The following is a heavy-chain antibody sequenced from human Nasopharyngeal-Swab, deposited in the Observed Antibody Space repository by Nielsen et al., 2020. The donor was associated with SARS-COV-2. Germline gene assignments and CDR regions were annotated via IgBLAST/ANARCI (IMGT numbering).Heavy chain of an antibody. J-gene: IGHJ3*02. CDR2: IYPGDSDT. D-gene: IGHD2-21*02. Sequence: GESLKISCKGSGYSFTSYWIGWVRQMPGKGLEWMGIIYPGDSDTRYSPSFQGQVTISADKSISTAYLQWSSLKASDTAMYYCASGLVVVTAIRRSSYAFDIWSQGTMVTVSS. CDR1: GYSFTSYW. CDR3: ASGLVVVTAIRRSSYAFDI. V-gene: IGHV5-51*01.